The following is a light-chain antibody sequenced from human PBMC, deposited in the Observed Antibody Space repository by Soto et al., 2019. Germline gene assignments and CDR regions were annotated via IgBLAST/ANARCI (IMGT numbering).Light chain of an antibody. V-gene: IGKV1-39*01. CDR3: QQSYTTPLT. Sequence: DIQMTQSPSSLSASVGDRVTITCRASQSIVSSLNWYQQKPGGAPKLLIYSASSLQSGVPSRFSGSGAATDFTLTFSSLQPEDFATYYCQQSYTTPLTFGGGTKVEIK. CDR2: SAS. J-gene: IGKJ4*01. CDR1: QSIVSS.